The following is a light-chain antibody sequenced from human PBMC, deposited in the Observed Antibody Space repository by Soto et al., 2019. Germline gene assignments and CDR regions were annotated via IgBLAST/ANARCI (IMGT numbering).Light chain of an antibody. V-gene: IGLV4-69*01. CDR2: LNSDGSH. CDR3: QSWSAGIQV. Sequence: QLVLTQSPSASASLGASVKLTCTLSSGHSSYAIAWHQQQPEKGPRYLMNLNSDGSHSKGDGIPDRFSGSNSGAERYLTISSLQSEDEADYHCQSWSAGIQVFGGGTKLTVL. J-gene: IGLJ3*02. CDR1: SGHSSYA.